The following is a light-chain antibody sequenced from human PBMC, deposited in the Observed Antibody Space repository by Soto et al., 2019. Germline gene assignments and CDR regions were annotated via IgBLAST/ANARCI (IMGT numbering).Light chain of an antibody. Sequence: ESVLTEAPDTLYLSPGERATLSCRASQTITSSYLAWYQQKPGQAPRLLIYGASSRATGIPDRFSGSGSGTDFTLTISRLELEDFAVYYCQQYGSSPWTFGQGTKVDI. CDR3: QQYGSSPWT. V-gene: IGKV3-20*01. CDR2: GAS. J-gene: IGKJ1*01. CDR1: QTITSSY.